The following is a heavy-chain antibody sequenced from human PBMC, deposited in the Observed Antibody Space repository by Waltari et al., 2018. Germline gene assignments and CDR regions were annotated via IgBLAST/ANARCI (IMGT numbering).Heavy chain of an antibody. CDR3: ARGRLREVWVDY. Sequence: QVQLVQSGAEVKKPGASVKVSCTAPGYTFTVNYIHWVRQAPGQGLEWMGRINPNSGGTNYAQKFQGRVTMTRDTSISTAYMELGRLRSDDTAVYYCARGRLREVWVDYWGQGTTVTVSS. CDR1: GYTFTVNY. D-gene: IGHD3-16*01. CDR2: INPNSGGT. V-gene: IGHV1-2*06. J-gene: IGHJ4*03.